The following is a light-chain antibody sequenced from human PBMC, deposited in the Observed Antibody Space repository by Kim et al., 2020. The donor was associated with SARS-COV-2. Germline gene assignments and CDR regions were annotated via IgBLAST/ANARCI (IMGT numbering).Light chain of an antibody. CDR2: RDI. CDR1: NIENKN. Sequence: SYELTQRPSMSVALGQTATITCGGDNIENKNVHWYQQKPGQAPVLVIYRDINRPSGIPERFSGSNSGNAATLTISRAQAGDEADYFCQVWDRTTVFGGGTKLTVL. V-gene: IGLV3-9*01. J-gene: IGLJ2*01. CDR3: QVWDRTTV.